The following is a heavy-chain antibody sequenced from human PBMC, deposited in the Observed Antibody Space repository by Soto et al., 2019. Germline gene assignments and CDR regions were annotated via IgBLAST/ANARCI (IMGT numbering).Heavy chain of an antibody. D-gene: IGHD2-15*01. CDR1: GGTFSSYT. V-gene: IGHV1-69*01. CDR2: VIPGLGVT. J-gene: IGHJ6*02. Sequence: QVQLVQSGAEVKKPGSSVKVSCKASGGTFSSYTISWVRQAPGQGLEWMGGVIPGLGVTNYAQKFQGRVTITADESTTTAYMELSSLRSEDTAVYYCESRRSFYYDMDVWGQGTPVTVSS. CDR3: ESRRSFYYDMDV.